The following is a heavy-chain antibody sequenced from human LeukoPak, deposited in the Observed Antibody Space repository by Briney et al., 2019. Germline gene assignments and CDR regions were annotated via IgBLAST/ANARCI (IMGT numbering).Heavy chain of an antibody. CDR3: ARVPPQATDGWVWFDP. J-gene: IGHJ5*02. CDR1: GFTFSSYA. D-gene: IGHD1-26*01. V-gene: IGHV3-7*01. CDR2: IKQDGSEK. Sequence: GRSLRLSCAASGFTFSSYAMSWVRQAPGKGLEWVANIKQDGSEKYYVDSVKGRFTISRDNAKNSLYLQMNSLRAEDTAVYYCARVPPQATDGWVWFDPWGQGTLVTVSS.